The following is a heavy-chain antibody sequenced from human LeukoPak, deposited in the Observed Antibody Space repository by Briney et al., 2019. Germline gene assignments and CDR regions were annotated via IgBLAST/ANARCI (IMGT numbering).Heavy chain of an antibody. J-gene: IGHJ4*02. CDR1: GFTFGSYA. CDR2: ISYDGSNK. CDR3: ARARFTIIVVAHPFDY. D-gene: IGHD3-22*01. Sequence: GRSLRLSCAASGFTFGSYAMHWVRQAPGKGLEWVAVISYDGSNKYYADSVKGRFTISRDNSKNTLYLQMNSLRAEDTAVYYCARARFTIIVVAHPFDYWGQGTLVTVSS. V-gene: IGHV3-30*01.